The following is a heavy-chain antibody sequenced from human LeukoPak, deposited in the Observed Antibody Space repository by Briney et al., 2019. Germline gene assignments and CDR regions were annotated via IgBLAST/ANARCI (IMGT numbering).Heavy chain of an antibody. D-gene: IGHD2-21*02. V-gene: IGHV3-23*01. CDR3: AKFCDCPRGTVEVFDY. J-gene: IGHJ4*02. Sequence: GGSLRLSCAASGFTFSSYAMSWVRQAPGKGLEWVSAISGSGGSTYYADSVKGRFTISRDNSKNTLYLQMNSLRAEDTAVYYCAKFCDCPRGTVEVFDYWGQGTLVTVSS. CDR2: ISGSGGST. CDR1: GFTFSSYA.